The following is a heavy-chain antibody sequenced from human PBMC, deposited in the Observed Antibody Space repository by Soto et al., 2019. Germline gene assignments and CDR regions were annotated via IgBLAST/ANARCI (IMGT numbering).Heavy chain of an antibody. D-gene: IGHD6-13*01. V-gene: IGHV3-21*01. Sequence: EVQLVESGGGLVKPGGSLRLSCAASGFTFSSYSMNWVRQAPGKGLEWVSSISTSSSYIYYADSVKGRFTISRDNAKNSQYLQMNSRRAEETAVYYCARDPAAGGMDYWGQGTLVTVSS. CDR1: GFTFSSYS. CDR2: ISTSSSYI. J-gene: IGHJ4*02. CDR3: ARDPAAGGMDY.